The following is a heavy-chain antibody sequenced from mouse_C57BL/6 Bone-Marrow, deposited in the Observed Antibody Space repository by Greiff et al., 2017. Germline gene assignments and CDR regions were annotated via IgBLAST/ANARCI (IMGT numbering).Heavy chain of an antibody. Sequence: QVQLQQSGAELARPGASVKLSCKASGYTFTSYGISWVKQRTGQGLEWIGEIYPTSGNTYYNEKFKGKATLTADKSSSTAYMELRSLTSEDSAVYFCARFPFDAMDYWGQGTSVTVAS. V-gene: IGHV1-81*01. CDR1: GYTFTSYG. J-gene: IGHJ4*01. CDR2: IYPTSGNT. CDR3: ARFPFDAMDY.